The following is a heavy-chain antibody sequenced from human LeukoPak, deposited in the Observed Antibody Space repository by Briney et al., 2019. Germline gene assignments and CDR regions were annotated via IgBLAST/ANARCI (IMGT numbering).Heavy chain of an antibody. Sequence: SETLSLTCTVSGGSISSYYWSWIRQPPGKGQEWIGYIHYSGSTNYNPSLKSRVTISVDTSKNQFSLKLSSVTAADTAVYYCARSARVVAANGDYFYYYLDVWGKGTTVTVSS. J-gene: IGHJ6*03. CDR3: ARSARVVAANGDYFYYYLDV. CDR2: IHYSGST. D-gene: IGHD2-15*01. V-gene: IGHV4-59*01. CDR1: GGSISSYY.